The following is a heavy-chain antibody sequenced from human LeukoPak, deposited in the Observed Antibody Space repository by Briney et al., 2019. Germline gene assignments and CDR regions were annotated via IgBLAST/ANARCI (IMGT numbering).Heavy chain of an antibody. CDR3: ARDPSSYYYGSGNNWFDP. J-gene: IGHJ5*02. Sequence: PGGSLRLSCAASGFTFSSYSMNWVRQAPGKGLEWVSYISSSGSTIYYADSVKGRFTISRDNAKNSLYLQMNSLRAEDTAVYYCARDPSSYYYGSGNNWFDPWGQGTLVTVSS. D-gene: IGHD3-10*01. CDR2: ISSSGSTI. V-gene: IGHV3-48*04. CDR1: GFTFSSYS.